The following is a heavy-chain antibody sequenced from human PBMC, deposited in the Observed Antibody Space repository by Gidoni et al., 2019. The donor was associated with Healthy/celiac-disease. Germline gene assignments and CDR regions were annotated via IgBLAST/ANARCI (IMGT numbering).Heavy chain of an antibody. CDR1: GFTVSSYA. J-gene: IGHJ4*02. D-gene: IGHD4-17*01. Sequence: EVQLLESGGGWVQPGGSLRLSCAASGFTVSSYALSWVRQAPGKGLGWIAAISGSGGSTYYADSVKGRFTISRDNSKNTLYLQRNSLRAEDTAVYYCASYYDYGDYYFYYWGQGTLVTVSS. V-gene: IGHV3-23*01. CDR2: ISGSGGST. CDR3: ASYYDYGDYYFYY.